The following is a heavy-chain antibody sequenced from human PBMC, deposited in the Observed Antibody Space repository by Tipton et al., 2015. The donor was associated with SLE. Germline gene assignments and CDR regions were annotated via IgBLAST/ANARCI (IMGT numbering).Heavy chain of an antibody. CDR1: GFTFDDYT. D-gene: IGHD2-21*02. J-gene: IGHJ4*02. CDR2: ISWDGGST. V-gene: IGHV3-43*01. Sequence: GSLRLSCAASGFTFDDYTMHWVRQAPGKGLEWVSLISWDGGSTYYADSVKGRFTISRDNSKNSLYLQMNSLRTEDTALYYCAKEGGGDLGYFDYWGQGTLVTVSS. CDR3: AKEGGGDLGYFDY.